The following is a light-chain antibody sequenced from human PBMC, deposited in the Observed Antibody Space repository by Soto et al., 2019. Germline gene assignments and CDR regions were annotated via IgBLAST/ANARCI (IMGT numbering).Light chain of an antibody. CDR2: GNN. CDR1: SSNIGRNS. J-gene: IGLJ1*01. V-gene: IGLV1-44*01. Sequence: QSVLTQAPSVSGTPGQRVTITCSGSSSNIGRNSVNWYQHLPGTAPKLLTHGNNHRPSGVPDRFSGSKSGTSASLAISGLQPEDEADYCCAAWDDSLNAYVFGDGTKVT. CDR3: AAWDDSLNAYV.